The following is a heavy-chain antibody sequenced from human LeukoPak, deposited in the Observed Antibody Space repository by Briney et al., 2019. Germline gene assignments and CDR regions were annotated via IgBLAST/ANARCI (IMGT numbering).Heavy chain of an antibody. CDR2: IYYSGST. V-gene: IGHV4-31*03. Sequence: SETLSLTSTVSGGSISSGGYYWSWIRQHPGKGLEWIGYIYYSGSTYYNPSLKSRVTISVDTSKNQFSLKLSSVTAADTAVYYCAREGYYDSSGHPTFDPWGQGTLVTVSS. J-gene: IGHJ5*02. CDR1: GGSISSGGYY. D-gene: IGHD3-22*01. CDR3: AREGYYDSSGHPTFDP.